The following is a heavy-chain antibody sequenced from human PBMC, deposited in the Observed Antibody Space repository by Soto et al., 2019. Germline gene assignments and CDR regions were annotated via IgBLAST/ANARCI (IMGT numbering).Heavy chain of an antibody. Sequence: QVQLVESGGGVVQPGRSLRLSCAASGFTFSNYGMEWVRQAPGKGLEWVAVIWYDGSNKYYADSVKGRFTISRDNSKNTLYLQMNSLRAEDTAVYYCARDPAPRYSSGWSVDYWGQGTLVIVSP. V-gene: IGHV3-33*01. CDR2: IWYDGSNK. CDR1: GFTFSNYG. J-gene: IGHJ4*02. CDR3: ARDPAPRYSSGWSVDY. D-gene: IGHD6-19*01.